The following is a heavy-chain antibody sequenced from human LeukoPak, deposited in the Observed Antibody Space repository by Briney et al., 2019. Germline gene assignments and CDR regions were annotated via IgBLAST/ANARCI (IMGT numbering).Heavy chain of an antibody. J-gene: IGHJ4*02. V-gene: IGHV3-23*01. CDR1: GFTFSIYA. CDR2: ISGTSGNT. Sequence: GGSLRLSCAASGFTFSIYAMSWVRQAPGKGLEWVSSISGTSGNTYYADSVKGRFAISRDNSKDTLYLQMNSLRAEDTAVYYCARIGPRGGVDYWGQGTLVTVSS. D-gene: IGHD2-21*01. CDR3: ARIGPRGGVDY.